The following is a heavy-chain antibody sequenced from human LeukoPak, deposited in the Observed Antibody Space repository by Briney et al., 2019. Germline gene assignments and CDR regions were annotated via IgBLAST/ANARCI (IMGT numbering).Heavy chain of an antibody. Sequence: SETLSLTCAVSGGSISSYYWSWIRQPAGRGLEWIGRIYTTGSTNYNPSLKSRVTMSVDTSKNQFSLKLSSVTAADTAVYYCATGGQMGDYYGSGTLFDYWGQGTLVTVSS. CDR2: IYTTGST. CDR1: GGSISSYY. D-gene: IGHD3-10*01. V-gene: IGHV4-4*07. CDR3: ATGGQMGDYYGSGTLFDY. J-gene: IGHJ4*02.